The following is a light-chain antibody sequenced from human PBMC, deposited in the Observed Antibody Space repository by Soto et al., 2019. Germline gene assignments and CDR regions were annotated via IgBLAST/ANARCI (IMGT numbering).Light chain of an antibody. CDR2: DAS. CDR1: QSMNSW. V-gene: IGKV1-5*01. J-gene: IGKJ1*01. Sequence: DIQMTQSPSTLSASVGDRVTITWRASQSMNSWLAWYQQQPGKAPRLLIYDASIRGSGVPSRSSGSGSGTEFTLTITSLQPDDFATYYCQQYNNYSWTFGQGTKVDIK. CDR3: QQYNNYSWT.